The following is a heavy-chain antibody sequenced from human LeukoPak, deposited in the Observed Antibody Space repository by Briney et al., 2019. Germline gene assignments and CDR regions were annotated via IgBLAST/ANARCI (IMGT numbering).Heavy chain of an antibody. Sequence: PGGSLRLSCAASGFTFSSYWMSWVRQAPGKGLEWVANIKQDGSEKYYVDSVKGRFTISRDNAKNSLYLQMNSLRAEDTAVYYCARTGYYDSSGYYPVDYWGQGTLVTVSS. D-gene: IGHD3-22*01. V-gene: IGHV3-7*01. CDR1: GFTFSSYW. CDR2: IKQDGSEK. CDR3: ARTGYYDSSGYYPVDY. J-gene: IGHJ4*02.